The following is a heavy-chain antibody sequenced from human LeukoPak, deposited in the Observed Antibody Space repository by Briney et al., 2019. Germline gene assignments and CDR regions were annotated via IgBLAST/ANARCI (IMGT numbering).Heavy chain of an antibody. Sequence: PGGSLRLSCAASGFSFISYGMHWVRQAPGKGLGWVGVISDDGRREDYADSVKGRVTISRDNSKDTLYLQMNSLRAEDTAVYYCAKRPSDYGDYVSYFDYWGQGTLVTVSS. CDR2: ISDDGRRE. V-gene: IGHV3-30*18. CDR1: GFSFISYG. CDR3: AKRPSDYGDYVSYFDY. J-gene: IGHJ4*02. D-gene: IGHD4-17*01.